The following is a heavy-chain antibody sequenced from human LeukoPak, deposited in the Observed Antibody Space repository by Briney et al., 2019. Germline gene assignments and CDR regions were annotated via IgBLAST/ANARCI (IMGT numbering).Heavy chain of an antibody. CDR1: GGSISSYY. Sequence: SETLSLTCTVSGGSISSYYWGWIRQPPGKGLEWIGYIYYSGSTNYNPSLKSRVTISVDTSKNQFSLKLSSVTAADTAVYYCARSSSWVSDFDYWGQGTLVTVSS. CDR2: IYYSGST. J-gene: IGHJ4*02. V-gene: IGHV4-59*08. D-gene: IGHD6-13*01. CDR3: ARSSSWVSDFDY.